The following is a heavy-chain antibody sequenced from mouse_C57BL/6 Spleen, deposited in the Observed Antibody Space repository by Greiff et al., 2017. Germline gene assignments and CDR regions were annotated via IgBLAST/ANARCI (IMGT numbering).Heavy chain of an antibody. CDR3: ARRGPRGYFDF. CDR2: IDPSDSYT. J-gene: IGHJ2*01. V-gene: IGHV1-69*01. Sequence: QVQLQQPGAELVMPGASVKLSCKASGYTFTSYWMHWVKQRPGQGLEWIGEIDPSDSYTNYNQKFKGKSTLTVGKSSSTAYMQLSSLTSEDSAFYYCARRGPRGYFDFWGQGTTLTVSS. CDR1: GYTFTSYW.